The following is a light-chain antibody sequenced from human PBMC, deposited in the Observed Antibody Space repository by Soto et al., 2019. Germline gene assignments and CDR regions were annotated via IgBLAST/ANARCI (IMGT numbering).Light chain of an antibody. CDR1: NSDVGGYNY. Sequence: QSALTQPASVSGSPGQSITISCTGTNSDVGGYNYVSWYRQHPGKAPKLMIYDVSNRPSGVSNRFSGSKSGNTASLTISGLQAEDEADYYCSSYTGSSTPLVFGGGTKLTVL. CDR3: SSYTGSSTPLV. CDR2: DVS. V-gene: IGLV2-14*01. J-gene: IGLJ2*01.